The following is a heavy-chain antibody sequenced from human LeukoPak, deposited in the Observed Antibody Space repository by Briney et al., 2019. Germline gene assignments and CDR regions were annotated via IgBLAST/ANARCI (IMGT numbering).Heavy chain of an antibody. Sequence: ASVKVSCKASGNTFTRNYIQWVRQATGQGLEWMGWMNPNSGNTGYAQKFQGRVTMTRNTSISTAYMELSSLRSEDTAVYYCARVPVGYHDAFDIWGQGTMVTVSS. V-gene: IGHV1-8*01. CDR1: GNTFTRNY. CDR2: MNPNSGNT. CDR3: ARVPVGYHDAFDI. J-gene: IGHJ3*02. D-gene: IGHD1-26*01.